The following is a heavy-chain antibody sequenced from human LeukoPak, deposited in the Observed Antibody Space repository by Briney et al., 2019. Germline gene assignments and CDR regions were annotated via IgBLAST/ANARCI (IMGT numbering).Heavy chain of an antibody. J-gene: IGHJ4*02. Sequence: SGGSLRLSCVASGCTFSSYEMNWVRQAPGKGLEWVSYISSSGSPIYYADSVKGRFTISRDNAKNSVSLQLNRLRAEDTAVYYCARDYYGSGMNDHWGQGTLVTVSS. CDR3: ARDYYGSGMNDH. D-gene: IGHD3-10*01. V-gene: IGHV3-48*03. CDR1: GCTFSSYE. CDR2: ISSSGSPI.